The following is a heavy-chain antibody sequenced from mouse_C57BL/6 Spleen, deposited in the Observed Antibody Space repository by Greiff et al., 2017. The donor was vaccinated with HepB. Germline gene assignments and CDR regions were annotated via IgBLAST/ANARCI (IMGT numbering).Heavy chain of an antibody. J-gene: IGHJ2*01. V-gene: IGHV1S81*02. CDR2: INPSNGRT. CDR1: GYTLTSYW. CDR3: ARLLMNVDY. Sequence: VQLQQSGAELVNPGASVNLSCKASGYTLTSYWMHWVKQRPGQGLEWIGEINPSNGRTNYNEKFKSKATLTVDKSSSTAYMQLSSPTSEDSAVYYCARLLMNVDYWGQGITLTVSS. D-gene: IGHD2-1*01.